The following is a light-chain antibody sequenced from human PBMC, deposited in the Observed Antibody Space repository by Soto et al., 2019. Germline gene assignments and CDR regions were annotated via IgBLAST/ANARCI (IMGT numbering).Light chain of an antibody. CDR1: QSVSSTY. CDR3: QQYGSSPPWT. Sequence: EIVLTQSPGTLSLSTGERATLSCRASQSVSSTYLAGYQQKPGQAPRLLIYGASSSATGIPDRFSGGGAGTDFTLTTSRLEPEDFAVYYCQQYGSSPPWTFGQGTKVEIK. CDR2: GAS. J-gene: IGKJ1*01. V-gene: IGKV3-20*01.